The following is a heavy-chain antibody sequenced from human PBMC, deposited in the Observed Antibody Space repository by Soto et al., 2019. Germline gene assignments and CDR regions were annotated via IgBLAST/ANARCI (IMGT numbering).Heavy chain of an antibody. CDR1: GDTSTSYY. J-gene: IGHJ5*01. D-gene: IGHD3-22*01. V-gene: IGHV4-59*01. CDR3: ARDFYDSVGYTWFDS. Sequence: SETLSLTCTVSGDTSTSYYWGWIRRAPGKGLEWIGHIHNRGTSTHNPSLNGRVTISIDMSKKQFSLKLTSLSSADTAVYYCARDFYDSVGYTWFDSWSQGTRATVSS. CDR2: IHNRGTS.